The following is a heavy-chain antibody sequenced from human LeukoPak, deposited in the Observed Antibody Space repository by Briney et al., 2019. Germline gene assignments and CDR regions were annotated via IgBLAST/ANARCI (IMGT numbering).Heavy chain of an antibody. CDR1: GGSISSSSYY. V-gene: IGHV4-39*07. CDR3: ARGATVTTALNWFDP. D-gene: IGHD4-11*01. CDR2: IYYSGST. Sequence: PSKTLSLTCTVSGGSISSSSYYWGWIRQPPGKGLEWIGSIYYSGSTYYNPSLKSRVTISVDTSKNQFSLKLSSVTAADTAVYYCARGATVTTALNWFDPWGQGTLVTVSS. J-gene: IGHJ5*02.